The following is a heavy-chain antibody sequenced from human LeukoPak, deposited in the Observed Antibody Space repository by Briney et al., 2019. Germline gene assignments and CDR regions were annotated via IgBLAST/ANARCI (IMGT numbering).Heavy chain of an antibody. D-gene: IGHD3-9*01. V-gene: IGHV4-34*01. CDR2: INHSGST. J-gene: IGHJ3*02. CDR1: GGSFSGYY. Sequence: SETLSLTCAVYGGSFSGYYWSWIRQPPGKGLEWIGEINHSGSTNYNPSLKSRVTISVETSKNQFSLKLSSVTAADTAVYYCARARYVNSFYAFDIWGQGTLVTVSS. CDR3: ARARYVNSFYAFDI.